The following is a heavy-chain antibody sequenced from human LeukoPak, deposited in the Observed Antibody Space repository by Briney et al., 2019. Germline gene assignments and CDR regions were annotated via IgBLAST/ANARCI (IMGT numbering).Heavy chain of an antibody. V-gene: IGHV3-7*01. CDR1: GYALRSDW. J-gene: IGHJ4*02. D-gene: IGHD5-24*01. CDR3: AKNSGWLQLGD. Sequence: GGSLRLSCAVSGYALRSDWMVWVRQAPGKGLEWVATVKEDGSEKDYVDSVKGRFTISADSARNSLYLQMNSLRPEDTALYYCAKNSGWLQLGDWGQGALVTVSS. CDR2: VKEDGSEK.